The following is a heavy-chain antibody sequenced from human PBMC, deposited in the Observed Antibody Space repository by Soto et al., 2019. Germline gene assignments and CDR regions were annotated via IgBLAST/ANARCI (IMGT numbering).Heavy chain of an antibody. CDR3: AKANLNGKGANDY. D-gene: IGHD1-26*01. J-gene: IGHJ4*02. CDR1: GFTFSSYA. Sequence: EVQLLESGGGLGQPGGSLKLSCAASGFTFSSYAVTWVRQAPGKGLEWVSVISDSGTGTYYADSVKGRFTISRDNSKNTLYLQMNSLRADDTAVYYCAKANLNGKGANDYWGQGALVTVSS. V-gene: IGHV3-23*01. CDR2: ISDSGTGT.